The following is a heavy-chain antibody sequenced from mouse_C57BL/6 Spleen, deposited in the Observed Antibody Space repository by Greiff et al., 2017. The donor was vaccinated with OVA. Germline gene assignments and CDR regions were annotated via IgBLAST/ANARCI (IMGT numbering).Heavy chain of an antibody. V-gene: IGHV1-52*01. Sequence: VQLQQSGAELVRPGSSVKLSCKASGYTFTSYWMHWVKQRPIQGLEWIGNIDPSDSATHYNQKFKDKATLTVDKSSSTAYMQLSSLTSEDSAVYYCARSGDYYGSSRPFDYWGQGTTLTVSS. CDR1: GYTFTSYW. D-gene: IGHD1-1*01. CDR2: IDPSDSAT. J-gene: IGHJ2*01. CDR3: ARSGDYYGSSRPFDY.